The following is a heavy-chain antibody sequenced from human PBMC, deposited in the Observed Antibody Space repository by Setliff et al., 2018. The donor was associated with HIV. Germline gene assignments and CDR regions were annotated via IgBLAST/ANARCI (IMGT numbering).Heavy chain of an antibody. Sequence: SETLSLTCTISGGSISYYYWSWIRQPPGKGLEWIGFIYYDGDATYNPSLKSRATMSVDPSKKQVSLHLTSVTAADTAVYYCSRGSAAGTGLPPRDSWGQGILVTVSS. J-gene: IGHJ5*01. D-gene: IGHD1-1*01. CDR3: SRGSAAGTGLPPRDS. CDR2: IYYDGDA. CDR1: GGSISYYY. V-gene: IGHV4-59*08.